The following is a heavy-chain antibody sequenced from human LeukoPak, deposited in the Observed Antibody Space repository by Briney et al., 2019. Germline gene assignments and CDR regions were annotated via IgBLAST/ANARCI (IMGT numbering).Heavy chain of an antibody. J-gene: IGHJ4*02. CDR2: INHSGST. Sequence: SETLSLTCAVYGGSFSGYYWSWIRQPPGKGLEWIGEINHSGSTNYNPSLKSRVTISVDTSKNQFSLKLSSVTAADTAVYYCARRGDSSGCFGYWGQGTLVTVSS. CDR3: ARRGDSSGCFGY. V-gene: IGHV4-34*01. CDR1: GGSFSGYY. D-gene: IGHD3-22*01.